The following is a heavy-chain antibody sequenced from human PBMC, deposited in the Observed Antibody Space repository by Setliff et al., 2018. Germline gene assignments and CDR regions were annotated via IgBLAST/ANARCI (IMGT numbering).Heavy chain of an antibody. J-gene: IGHJ4*02. V-gene: IGHV1-18*01. CDR2: ISAYNGNT. D-gene: IGHD5-18*01. Sequence: GASVKVSCKASGYTFTSYGISWVRQAPGQGLEWMGWISAYNGNTNYAQKLQGRVTLTTDTSTSIAYMELRSLTSDDSAFYYCARAPSVELVTIRTNSWFTYWGQGTLVTVSS. CDR1: GYTFTSYG. CDR3: ARAPSVELVTIRTNSWFTY.